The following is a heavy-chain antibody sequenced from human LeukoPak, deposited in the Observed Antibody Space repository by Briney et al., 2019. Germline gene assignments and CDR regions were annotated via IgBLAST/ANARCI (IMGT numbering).Heavy chain of an antibody. CDR3: ARDLSYYDSSGYSDY. CDR2: IYSGGST. D-gene: IGHD3-22*01. CDR1: GFTVSSNY. J-gene: IGHJ4*02. Sequence: GGSLRLSCAASGFTVSSNYMSWVRQAPGKGLEWGSVIYSGGSTYYADSVKGRFTISRDNSKNTLYLQMNSLRAEDTAVYYCARDLSYYDSSGYSDYWGQGTLVTVSS. V-gene: IGHV3-53*01.